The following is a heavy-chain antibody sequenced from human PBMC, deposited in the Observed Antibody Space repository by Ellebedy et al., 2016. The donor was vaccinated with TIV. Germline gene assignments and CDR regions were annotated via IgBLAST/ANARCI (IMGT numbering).Heavy chain of an antibody. J-gene: IGHJ4*02. D-gene: IGHD3-16*01. CDR1: GFTFSTYW. V-gene: IGHV3-7*03. CDR3: ARALDGGVQLDY. Sequence: PGGSLRLSCATSGFTFSTYWMAWVRKAPGKGLEWVANIKEDGSQTYYVGSVKGRFTISRDNAKNSLYLQMNSLRAEDTAVYYCARALDGGVQLDYWGQGTLVTVSS. CDR2: IKEDGSQT.